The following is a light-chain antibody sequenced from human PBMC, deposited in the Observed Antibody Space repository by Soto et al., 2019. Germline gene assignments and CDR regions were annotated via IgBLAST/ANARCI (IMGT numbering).Light chain of an antibody. Sequence: IVLTQSPGPLSLSPGERATLSCRASQSVTTQLAWYQQKPGQAPRLLIYGASTRATGIPARFSGSGSGTEFTLTISSLQSEDFAVYYCQQYNNWPLTFGQGTRLAI. CDR3: QQYNNWPLT. CDR1: QSVTTQ. CDR2: GAS. V-gene: IGKV3D-15*01. J-gene: IGKJ5*01.